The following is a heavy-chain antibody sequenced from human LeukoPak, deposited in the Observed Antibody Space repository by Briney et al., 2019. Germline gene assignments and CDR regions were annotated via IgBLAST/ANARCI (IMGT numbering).Heavy chain of an antibody. CDR3: ARSSIAVAGPYYFDY. D-gene: IGHD6-19*01. J-gene: IGHJ4*02. V-gene: IGHV4-39*01. CDR2: IYYSRST. Sequence: SETLSLTCTVSGGSISSSSYYWGWIRQPPGKGLEWIGSIYYSRSTYYNPSLKSRVTISVDTSKNQFSLKLSSVTAADTAVYYCARSSIAVAGPYYFDYWGQGTLVTVSS. CDR1: GGSISSSSYY.